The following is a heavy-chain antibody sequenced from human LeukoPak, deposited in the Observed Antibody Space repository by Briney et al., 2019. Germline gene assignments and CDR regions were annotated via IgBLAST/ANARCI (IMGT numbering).Heavy chain of an antibody. CDR2: IYPGDSDT. J-gene: IGHJ4*02. V-gene: IGHV5-51*01. CDR1: GYSFASYW. Sequence: GESLKISCKGSGYSFASYWIGWVRLMPGQGLEWMGIIYPGDSDTKYSPSFQGRVTISADKSINTAYLQWSSLKASNTAIYYCARQDGSAYYYFDYWGQGTLVTVSS. D-gene: IGHD6-19*01. CDR3: ARQDGSAYYYFDY.